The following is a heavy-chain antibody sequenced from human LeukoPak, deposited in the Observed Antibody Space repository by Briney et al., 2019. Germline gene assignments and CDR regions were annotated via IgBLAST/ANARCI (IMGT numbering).Heavy chain of an antibody. CDR3: ARVIGSYGDSAY. CDR2: ITSSSSST. CDR1: GFTFSSFS. J-gene: IGHJ4*02. D-gene: IGHD4-17*01. V-gene: IGHV3-48*04. Sequence: PGGSLRLSCAGPGFTFSSFSMNWVRQAPGKGLEWISYITSSSSSTYYADSVKGRFTISRDNAKNSLYLQMNGLRAEDTAVYYCARVIGSYGDSAYWGQGTLVTVSS.